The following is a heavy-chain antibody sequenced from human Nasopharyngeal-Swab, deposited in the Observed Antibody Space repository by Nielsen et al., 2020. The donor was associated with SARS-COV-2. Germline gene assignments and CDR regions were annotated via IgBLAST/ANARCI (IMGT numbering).Heavy chain of an antibody. CDR1: GFTFNSYS. Sequence: GESLKISCSASGFTFNSYSMHWVRQAPGKGLEYVSGIISYGSRTYYADSVKGRVTISRDNSKNTLSLQMSSLRAEDTAVYYCAKGTGMTYRAIDYWGQGTLVTASS. CDR2: IISYGSRT. D-gene: IGHD1-14*01. CDR3: AKGTGMTYRAIDY. J-gene: IGHJ4*02. V-gene: IGHV3-64D*08.